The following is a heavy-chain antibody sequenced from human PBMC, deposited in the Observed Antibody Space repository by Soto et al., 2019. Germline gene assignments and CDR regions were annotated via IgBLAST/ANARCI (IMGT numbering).Heavy chain of an antibody. D-gene: IGHD3-10*01. CDR3: ARAPIGRFGSYFDY. Sequence: QVQLVESGGGVVQPGTSLRLSCAASEVTFRTYTMHWVRQPPGKGLEWVAAIWSDGSNQYYADSVKGRFTISRDNSKNTLYLQMNSLRPEDTAVYYCARAPIGRFGSYFDYWGQGTLVTVSS. V-gene: IGHV3-30*04. CDR1: EVTFRTYT. J-gene: IGHJ4*02. CDR2: IWSDGSNQ.